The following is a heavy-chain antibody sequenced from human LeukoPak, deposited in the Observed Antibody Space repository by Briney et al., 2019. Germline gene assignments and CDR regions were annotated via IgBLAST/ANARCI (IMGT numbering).Heavy chain of an antibody. V-gene: IGHV3-21*01. CDR2: ISSSSKYI. J-gene: IGHJ3*02. D-gene: IGHD3-3*01. Sequence: GGSLRLSCAASGFTFSTYSMHWVRQAPGKGLEWVSCISSSSKYIYYADSVKGRFTVSRDNSKNSLFLQMNSLSAEDTAVYFCAREGDFGVIIPWTFDIWGQGTMVTVSS. CDR1: GFTFSTYS. CDR3: AREGDFGVIIPWTFDI.